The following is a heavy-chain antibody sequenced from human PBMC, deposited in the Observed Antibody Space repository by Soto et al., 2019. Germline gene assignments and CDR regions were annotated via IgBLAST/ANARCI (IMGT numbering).Heavy chain of an antibody. CDR2: ISYDGSNK. V-gene: IGHV3-30-3*01. CDR1: GFTFSSYA. Sequence: GGSLRLSCAASGFTFSSYAMHWVRQAPGKGLEWVAVISYDGSNKYYADSVKGRFTISRDNSKNTLYLQMNSLRAEDTAVYYCAREENHWGQGTLATVSS. CDR3: AREENH. J-gene: IGHJ5*02.